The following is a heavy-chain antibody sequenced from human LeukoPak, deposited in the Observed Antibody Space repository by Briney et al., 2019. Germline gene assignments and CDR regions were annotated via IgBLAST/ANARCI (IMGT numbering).Heavy chain of an antibody. CDR2: IYHNGST. Sequence: SETLSLTCTVSGYSISSGYYWGWIRQPPGKGLEWIGSIYHNGSTYYNPSLKSRVTISVDTSKNQFSLKLSSVTAADTAVYYCARAGWFDPWGQGTLVTVSS. CDR3: ARAGWFDP. J-gene: IGHJ5*02. CDR1: GYSISSGYY. V-gene: IGHV4-38-2*02.